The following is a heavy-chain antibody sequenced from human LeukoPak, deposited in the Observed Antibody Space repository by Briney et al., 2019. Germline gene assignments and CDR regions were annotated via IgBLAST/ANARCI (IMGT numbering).Heavy chain of an antibody. J-gene: IGHJ4*02. V-gene: IGHV4-34*01. CDR2: INHSGST. D-gene: IGHD3-10*01. CDR1: GGSFSGYY. Sequence: SETLSLTCAVYGGSFSGYYWSWIRQPPGKGLEWIGEINHSGSTNYNPSLKSRVTISVDTSKNQFSLKLSSVTAADTAVYYCARGSVLMVRGPNDYWGQGTLVTVSS. CDR3: ARGSVLMVRGPNDY.